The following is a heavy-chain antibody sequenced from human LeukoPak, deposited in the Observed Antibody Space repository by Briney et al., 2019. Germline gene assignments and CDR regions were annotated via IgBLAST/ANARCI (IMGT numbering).Heavy chain of an antibody. CDR3: ASRIKRSPTVTTCLGAFDI. CDR1: GGSFSGYY. CDR2: INHSGST. Sequence: SETLSLTCAVYGGSFSGYYWSWIRQPPGKGLEWIGEINHSGSTNYNPSLKSRVTISVDTSRNQFSLKLSSVTAADTAVYYCASRIKRSPTVTTCLGAFDIWGQGTMVTVSS. J-gene: IGHJ3*02. V-gene: IGHV4-34*01. D-gene: IGHD4-17*01.